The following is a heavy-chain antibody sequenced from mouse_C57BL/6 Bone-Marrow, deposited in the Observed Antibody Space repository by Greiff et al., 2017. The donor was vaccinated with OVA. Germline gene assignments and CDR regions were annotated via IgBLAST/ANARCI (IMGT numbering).Heavy chain of an antibody. D-gene: IGHD4-1*01. CDR1: GYTFTSYG. J-gene: IGHJ3*01. CDR3: APLTGTSWFAY. CDR2: IYPRSGNT. Sequence: QVHVKQSGAELARPGASVKLSCKASGYTFTSYGISWVKQRTGQGLEWIGEIYPRSGNTYYNEKFKGKATLTADKSSSTAYMELRSLTSEDSAVYFCAPLTGTSWFAYWGQGTLVTVSA. V-gene: IGHV1-81*01.